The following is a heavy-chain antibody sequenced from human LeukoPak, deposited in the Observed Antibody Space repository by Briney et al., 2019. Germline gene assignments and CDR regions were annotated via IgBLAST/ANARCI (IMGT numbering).Heavy chain of an antibody. D-gene: IGHD3-3*01. J-gene: IGHJ6*03. V-gene: IGHV1-2*02. CDR3: ARDFWSGETHYYYYMDV. CDR1: GYTFTGYY. CDR2: INPNSGGT. Sequence: ASVKVSCKASGYTFTGYYMHWVRQAPGQGLEWIGWINPNSGGTNYAQKFQGRVTMTRDTSISTAYMELSRLRSDDTAVYYCARDFWSGETHYYYYMDVWGKGTTVTVSS.